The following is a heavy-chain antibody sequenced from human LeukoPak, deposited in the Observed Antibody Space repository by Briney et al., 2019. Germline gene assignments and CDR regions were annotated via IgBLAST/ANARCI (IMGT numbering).Heavy chain of an antibody. Sequence: SETLSLTCTVSGGSISSYYWSWIRQPPGKGLEWIGYIYYSGSTNYNPSLKSRVTISVDTSKNQFSLKLSSVTAADTAVYYCARASDFWSGYSLDYWGQGTLVTVSS. CDR2: IYYSGST. CDR3: ARASDFWSGYSLDY. J-gene: IGHJ4*02. V-gene: IGHV4-59*01. D-gene: IGHD3-3*01. CDR1: GGSISSYY.